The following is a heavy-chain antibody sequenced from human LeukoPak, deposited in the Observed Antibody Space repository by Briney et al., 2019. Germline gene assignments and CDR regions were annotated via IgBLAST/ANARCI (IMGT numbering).Heavy chain of an antibody. D-gene: IGHD6-19*01. CDR3: ARESQWLVPGAFDI. J-gene: IGHJ3*02. Sequence: PSETLSLTCTVSGGSISSGDYYWSWIRQPPGKGLEWIGYIYYSGSTYYNPSLKSRVTISVDTSKNQFSLKLSSVTAADTAVYYCARESQWLVPGAFDIWGQGTMVTVSS. V-gene: IGHV4-30-4*08. CDR1: GGSISSGDYY. CDR2: IYYSGST.